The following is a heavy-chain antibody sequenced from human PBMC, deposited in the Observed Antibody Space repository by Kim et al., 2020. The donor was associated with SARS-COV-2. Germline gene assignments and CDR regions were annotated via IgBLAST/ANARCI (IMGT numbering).Heavy chain of an antibody. Sequence: GGSLRLSCAASGFTFSSYAMHWVRQAPGKGLEWVAVISYDGSNKYYADSVKGRFTISRDNSKNTLYLQMNSLRAEDTAVYYCARDMNKYYYDSSGYYPYFDYWGQGTLVTVSS. CDR3: ARDMNKYYYDSSGYYPYFDY. J-gene: IGHJ4*02. V-gene: IGHV3-30*04. CDR1: GFTFSSYA. CDR2: ISYDGSNK. D-gene: IGHD3-22*01.